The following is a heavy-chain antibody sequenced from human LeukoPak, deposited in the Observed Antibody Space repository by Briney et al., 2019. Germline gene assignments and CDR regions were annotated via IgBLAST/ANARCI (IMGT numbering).Heavy chain of an antibody. Sequence: PSETLSLTCFVTGGSISYYYWSWIRQPAGKGLEWIGHLYTSGSTDYNPSLKSRVTMSVDTSKNQFSLKLRSVTAADTAVYYCARGTVTTLFDYWGQGTLVTVSS. J-gene: IGHJ4*02. D-gene: IGHD4-17*01. CDR1: GGSISYYY. V-gene: IGHV4-4*07. CDR2: LYTSGST. CDR3: ARGTVTTLFDY.